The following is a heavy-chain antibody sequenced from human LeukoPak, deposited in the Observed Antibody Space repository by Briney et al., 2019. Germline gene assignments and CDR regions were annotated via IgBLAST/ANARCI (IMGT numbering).Heavy chain of an antibody. Sequence: GGSLRLSCTASGFTFSAYAMMWVRQAPGKGPEWISAIRGGGGGAFYADSVKGRFNISRDNSKYTLFLQRGSLRAEDMAVYYCARAIYGDYASTDYYYYYGLDVWGQGTTVTVSS. CDR2: IRGGGGGA. V-gene: IGHV3-23*01. CDR3: ARAIYGDYASTDYYYYYGLDV. J-gene: IGHJ6*02. CDR1: GFTFSAYA. D-gene: IGHD4-17*01.